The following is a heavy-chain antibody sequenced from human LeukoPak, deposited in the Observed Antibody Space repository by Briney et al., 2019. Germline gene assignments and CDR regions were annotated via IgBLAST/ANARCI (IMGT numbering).Heavy chain of an antibody. J-gene: IGHJ4*02. CDR2: ISYDGSNK. D-gene: IGHD5-24*01. V-gene: IGHV3-30-3*01. CDR3: ARESFEATEELDY. Sequence: GGSLRLSCAASGFTFRSYTMHWVRQPPGKGLEWVADISYDGSNKYYADSVKGRFTISRDNSKNTLYLQMNNLRGEDTAVYYCARESFEATEELDYWGQGTLVTVSS. CDR1: GFTFRSYT.